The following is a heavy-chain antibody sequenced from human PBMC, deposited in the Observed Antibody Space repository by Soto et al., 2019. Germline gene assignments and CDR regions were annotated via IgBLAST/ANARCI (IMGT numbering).Heavy chain of an antibody. V-gene: IGHV4-31*03. Sequence: ASETLSLTCTVSGGSISSGGYYWSWIRQHPGKGLEWIGYIYYSGSTYYNPSLKSRVTISVDTSKNQFSLKLSSVTAADTAVYYCARAISSSSGYYYYYYGMDVWGQGTTVTVSS. J-gene: IGHJ6*02. CDR1: GGSISSGGYY. CDR3: ARAISSSSGYYYYYYGMDV. CDR2: IYYSGST. D-gene: IGHD6-6*01.